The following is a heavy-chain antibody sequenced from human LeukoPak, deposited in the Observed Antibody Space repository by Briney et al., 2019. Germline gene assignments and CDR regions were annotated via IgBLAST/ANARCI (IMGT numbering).Heavy chain of an antibody. J-gene: IGHJ4*02. D-gene: IGHD5-24*01. CDR3: ARTPGRDGYNNY. CDR1: GGSISSSSYY. V-gene: IGHV4-39*01. Sequence: SETLSLTCTVSGGSISSSSYYRGWIRQPPGKGLEWIGSIYYSGSTYYNPSLKSRVTISVDTSKNQFSLKLSSVTAADTAVYYCARTPGRDGYNNYWGQGTLVTVSS. CDR2: IYYSGST.